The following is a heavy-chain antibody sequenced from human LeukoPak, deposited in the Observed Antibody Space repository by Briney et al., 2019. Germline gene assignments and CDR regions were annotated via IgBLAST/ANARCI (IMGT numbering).Heavy chain of an antibody. Sequence: LAGGSLRLSCAASGFTFSNYWMSWVRQAPGKGLEWVASIKQDGSGKYYVDSVKGRFTISRDNAKNSLYLQMNSLKAEDTAVYFCARSAYASSAAKWGQGTLVTVSS. CDR1: GFTFSNYW. CDR3: ARSAYASSAAK. D-gene: IGHD2-15*01. CDR2: IKQDGSGK. V-gene: IGHV3-7*01. J-gene: IGHJ4*02.